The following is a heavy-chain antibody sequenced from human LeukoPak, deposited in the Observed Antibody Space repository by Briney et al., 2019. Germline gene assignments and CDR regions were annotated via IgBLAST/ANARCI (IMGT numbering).Heavy chain of an antibody. CDR3: AREAAGTFDY. CDR1: GGSISTYY. J-gene: IGHJ4*02. Sequence: SETLSLTCTVSGGSISTYYWSWIRQPPGTGLEWITNIDYSGSTNYNPSLKSRVTISLDTSKNQFSLKLSSVTAADTAVYYCAREAAGTFDYWGQGTLVTVSS. CDR2: IDYSGST. D-gene: IGHD3/OR15-3a*01. V-gene: IGHV4-59*01.